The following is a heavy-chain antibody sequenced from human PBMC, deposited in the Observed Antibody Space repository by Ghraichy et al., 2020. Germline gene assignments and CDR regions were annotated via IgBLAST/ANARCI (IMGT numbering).Heavy chain of an antibody. V-gene: IGHV4-4*07. CDR1: GGSISSYQ. D-gene: IGHD3-22*01. CDR2: IYISGTT. Sequence: SETLSLTCTVSGGSISSYQWSWIRQAAGKRMEWIGRIYISGTTNYNPSLKSRVTMSVDRSKNQISLRLYSVTAADTAVYYCASGNYFDSSGPFDYWGQGTLLPVSS. CDR3: ASGNYFDSSGPFDY. J-gene: IGHJ4*02.